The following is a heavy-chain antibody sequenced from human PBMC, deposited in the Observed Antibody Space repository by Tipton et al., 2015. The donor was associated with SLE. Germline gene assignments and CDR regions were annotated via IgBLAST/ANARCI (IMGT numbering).Heavy chain of an antibody. CDR2: IAISETTT. Sequence: EASGFTFSNHAMGWVRQAPGQGLQWVSSIAISETTTYYADSVKGRFTISRDNSKNTLYLQMNSLRADDTAVYYCANEIRPNDYWGQGTLVTVSS. CDR3: ANEIRPNDY. CDR1: GFTFSNHA. V-gene: IGHV3-23*01. J-gene: IGHJ4*02.